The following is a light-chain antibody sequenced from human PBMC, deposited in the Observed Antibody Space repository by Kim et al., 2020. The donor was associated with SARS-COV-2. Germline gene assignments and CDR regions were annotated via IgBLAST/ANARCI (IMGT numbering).Light chain of an antibody. J-gene: IGKJ4*01. CDR1: QSVLYSSNNQNS. V-gene: IGKV4-1*01. Sequence: DIVMTQSPDSLAVSLGERATINCKSSQSVLYSSNNQNSLAWYQQKPGQPPKLLIYWASTRESGVPDRFGGSGSGTDFTLTISGLQAEDVAVYYCQQYYAIPLTIGGGTKVDIK. CDR2: WAS. CDR3: QQYYAIPLT.